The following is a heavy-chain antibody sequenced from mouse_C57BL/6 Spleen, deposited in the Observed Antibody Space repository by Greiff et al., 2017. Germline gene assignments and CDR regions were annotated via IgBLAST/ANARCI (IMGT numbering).Heavy chain of an antibody. V-gene: IGHV14-2*01. D-gene: IGHD2-2*01. J-gene: IGHJ2*01. CDR1: GFNIKDYY. CDR2: IDPEDGET. Sequence: VQLQQSGAELVKPGASVKLSCTASGFNIKDYYMHWVKQRTEQGLEWIGRIDPEDGETTYAPKFPGKATITADTSSNTAYLQLSSLTSEDTAVYDCARGLRDFDYWGQGTTLTVSS. CDR3: ARGLRDFDY.